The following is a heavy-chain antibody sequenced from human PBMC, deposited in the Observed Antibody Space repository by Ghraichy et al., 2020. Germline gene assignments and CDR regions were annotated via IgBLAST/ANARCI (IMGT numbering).Heavy chain of an antibody. CDR2: IKQGGIEK. CDR3: AREMRFNAFDI. V-gene: IGHV3-7*03. Sequence: GESLNISCAASGFTFTNYWMSWVRQAPGKGLEWVANIKQGGIEKYYVESVEGRFAISRDNSKNSLYLQMNSLRAEDTAVYYCAREMRFNAFDIWGQGTMVTVSS. J-gene: IGHJ3*02. CDR1: GFTFTNYW.